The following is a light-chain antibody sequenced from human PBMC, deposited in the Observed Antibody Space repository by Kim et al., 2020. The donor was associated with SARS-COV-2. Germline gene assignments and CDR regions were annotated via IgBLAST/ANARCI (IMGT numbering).Light chain of an antibody. CDR2: KAS. CDR1: QSINSW. CDR3: QQSRYYPPT. J-gene: IGKJ3*01. V-gene: IGKV1-5*03. Sequence: ASIGDRVTITCRASQSINSWLAWYQQKPGTAPKLLIYKASNLEGGVPSRFSGSGSGTEFTLTINSLQPDDFATYFCQQSRYYPPTFGPGTKVDIK.